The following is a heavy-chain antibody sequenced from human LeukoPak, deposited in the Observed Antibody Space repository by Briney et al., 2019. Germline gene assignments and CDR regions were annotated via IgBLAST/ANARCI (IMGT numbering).Heavy chain of an antibody. CDR2: SSSSDDGK. CDR1: GLSLSSYA. J-gene: IGHJ4*01. CDR3: AKAPVTSCRGAFCYPFDY. D-gene: IGHD2-21*01. V-gene: IGHV3-23*01. Sequence: GGSLRLSCTASGLSLSSYAMSWVRQVPGKGLEWVSASSSSDDGKWYAESVRGRFTISRDTSKNTVYLQMNSLRVEDAGVYYCAKAPVTSCRGAFCYPFDYWGHGTLVTVSS.